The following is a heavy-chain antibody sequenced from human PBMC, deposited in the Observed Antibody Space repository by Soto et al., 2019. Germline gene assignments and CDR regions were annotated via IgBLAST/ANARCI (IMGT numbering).Heavy chain of an antibody. CDR2: IKEDGSEI. J-gene: IGHJ4*02. Sequence: PGGSLRLSCEASGFTFSDYWMSWVRHAPGKGPEWVASIKEDGSEIYYLQSVRGRFAISRDSAGNALQLAMNYLSAEDTATYFCARDIGFDYVNWGQGTLVTVSS. CDR1: GFTFSDYW. CDR3: ARDIGFDYVN. V-gene: IGHV3-7*01. D-gene: IGHD3-16*01.